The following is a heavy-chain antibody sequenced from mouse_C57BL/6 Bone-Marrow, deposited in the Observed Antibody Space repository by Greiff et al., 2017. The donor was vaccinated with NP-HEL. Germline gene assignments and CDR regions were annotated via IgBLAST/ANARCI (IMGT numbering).Heavy chain of an antibody. CDR2: IIPYNGGT. J-gene: IGHJ2*01. CDR1: GYTFTDPY. Sequence: SGYTFTDPYMNWVMQSPGTSLALIGDIIPYNGGTPYNQQFKGKATLTVDKSSSTAYMVLRSLTPEDSAVYYCARWTGHFDYWGQGTTLTVSS. D-gene: IGHD4-1*01. V-gene: IGHV1-26*01. CDR3: ARWTGHFDY.